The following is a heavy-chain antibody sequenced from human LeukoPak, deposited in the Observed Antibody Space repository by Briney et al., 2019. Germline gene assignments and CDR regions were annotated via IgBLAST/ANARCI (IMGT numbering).Heavy chain of an antibody. D-gene: IGHD2-21*01. V-gene: IGHV4-59*01. J-gene: IGHJ5*02. Sequence: SESLSLTCTVSGRSISSYYWSWIRQPPGKGLEWIGYIYYSGSNNYNVSLKSRVTISVVTSKNQFSMKPSSLTAADTAVYYCARDPCGGDCYSSFRDFDPWGQGTLVTVSS. CDR3: ARDPCGGDCYSSFRDFDP. CDR1: GRSISSYY. CDR2: IYYSGSN.